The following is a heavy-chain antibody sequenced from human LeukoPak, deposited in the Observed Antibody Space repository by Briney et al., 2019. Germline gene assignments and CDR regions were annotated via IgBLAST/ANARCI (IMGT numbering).Heavy chain of an antibody. CDR3: VRDCSSTSCYAAIDY. V-gene: IGHV4-4*02. Sequence: SGTLSLTRAVSGGSVSSSNWWSWVRQPPGKGLEWIGEIYHSGSTNYNPSLKSRVTISVDKSKNLFSLKLRSAIAADTAVYYCVRDCSSTSCYAAIDYWSQGTLVTVSS. CDR2: IYHSGST. J-gene: IGHJ4*02. CDR1: GGSVSSSNW. D-gene: IGHD2-2*01.